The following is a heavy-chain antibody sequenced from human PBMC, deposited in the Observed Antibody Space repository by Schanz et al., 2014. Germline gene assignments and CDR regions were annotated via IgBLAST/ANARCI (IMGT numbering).Heavy chain of an antibody. CDR1: GYTFTSYD. D-gene: IGHD3-9*01. J-gene: IGHJ4*02. V-gene: IGHV1-18*04. Sequence: QVQLVQSGAEVKKPGASVKVSCKASGYTFTSYDITWVRQAPGQGLEWMGYISGYNGNTNYAPKVQDRVTMTTDTSTSTAYMELRSLRSDDTAVYYCARGWGYDALTGYVFWGQGTLVTVSS. CDR2: ISGYNGNT. CDR3: ARGWGYDALTGYVF.